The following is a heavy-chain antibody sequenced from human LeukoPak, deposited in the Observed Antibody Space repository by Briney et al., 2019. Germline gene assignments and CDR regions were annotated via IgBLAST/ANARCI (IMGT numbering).Heavy chain of an antibody. Sequence: GGSLRLSCAASGFTFSSYGMHWVRQAPGKGLEWVAVIWYDGSNKYYADSVKGRFTISRDNSKNTLYLQMNSLRAEDTAVYYCARGDYGDPYYFDYWGQGTLVTVSS. D-gene: IGHD4-17*01. CDR1: GFTFSSYG. J-gene: IGHJ4*02. CDR3: ARGDYGDPYYFDY. CDR2: IWYDGSNK. V-gene: IGHV3-33*01.